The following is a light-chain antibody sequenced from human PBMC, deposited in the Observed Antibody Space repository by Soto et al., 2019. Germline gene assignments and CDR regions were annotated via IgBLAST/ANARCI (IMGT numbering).Light chain of an antibody. Sequence: DIQMTQSPSTLSASVGDRVTITCRASQSTSTWLAWYQQRPGKTPKLLISEASKLESGVPSRFSGSGSGTEFTITISSLQPDDFSTYYCQQYSTYPYAFVPGIKVEIK. CDR3: QQYSTYPYA. CDR2: EAS. CDR1: QSTSTW. J-gene: IGKJ1*01. V-gene: IGKV1-5*03.